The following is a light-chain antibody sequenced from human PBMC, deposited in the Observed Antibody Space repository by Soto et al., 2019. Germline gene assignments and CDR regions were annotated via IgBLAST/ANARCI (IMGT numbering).Light chain of an antibody. J-gene: IGLJ2*01. Sequence: SYELTQPPSVSVSPGQTASITCSGDKLGEKYACWYQQKPGQSPVLVIYQDSKRPSGIPERFSGSNSGNTATLTICGTQAMDEADYYCQAWDSSTAVFGGGTKLTVL. V-gene: IGLV3-1*01. CDR2: QDS. CDR1: KLGEKY. CDR3: QAWDSSTAV.